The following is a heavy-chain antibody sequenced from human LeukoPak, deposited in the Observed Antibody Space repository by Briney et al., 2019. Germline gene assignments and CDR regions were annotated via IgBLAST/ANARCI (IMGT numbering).Heavy chain of an antibody. Sequence: SETLSLTCTVSGGSISSSGYYWGWIRHPPGKGLEWIASIYYSGGTYYNPSLKNRVTISVDTSKNQLSLKLSSLTAADTAVYYCARHEYSGSYYGLSGFDPWGQETLVTVSS. CDR1: GGSISSSGYY. CDR3: ARHEYSGSYYGLSGFDP. CDR2: IYYSGGT. J-gene: IGHJ5*02. D-gene: IGHD1-26*01. V-gene: IGHV4-39*01.